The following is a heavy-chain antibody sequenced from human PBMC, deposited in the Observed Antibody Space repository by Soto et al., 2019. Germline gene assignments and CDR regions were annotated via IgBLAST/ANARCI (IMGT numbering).Heavy chain of an antibody. CDR2: ISWNSGSI. D-gene: IGHD6-19*01. CDR3: AKDIREHSSGPIDY. J-gene: IGHJ4*02. CDR1: GFTFDDYA. Sequence: EVQLVESGGGLVQPGRSLRLSCAASGFTFDDYAMHWVRQAPGKGLEWVSGISWNSGSIGYADSVKGRFTISRDNAKNSLYLQMNSLRAEDTALYYCAKDIREHSSGPIDYWGQGTLVTVSS. V-gene: IGHV3-9*01.